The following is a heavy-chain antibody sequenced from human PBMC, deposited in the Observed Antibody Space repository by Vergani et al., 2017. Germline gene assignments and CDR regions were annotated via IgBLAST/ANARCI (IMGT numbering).Heavy chain of an antibody. CDR1: GYTFIDHY. Sequence: EVQLVLSGAEVKKHGATMKIFCKVSGYTFIDHYMHWLKQATGKGLEWLGLVDPDDGETIYAEKFKGRVTIAADTSTDTAHLELSSLRSEDTAVYYCATPQTVTTGGMEVWGQGTTVIVSS. D-gene: IGHD4-17*01. V-gene: IGHV1-69-2*01. CDR2: VDPDDGET. CDR3: ATPQTVTTGGMEV. J-gene: IGHJ6*02.